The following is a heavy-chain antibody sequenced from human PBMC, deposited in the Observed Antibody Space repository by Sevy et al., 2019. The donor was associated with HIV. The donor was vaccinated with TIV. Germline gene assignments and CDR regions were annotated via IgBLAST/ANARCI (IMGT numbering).Heavy chain of an antibody. CDR1: GGTFSSYA. CDR2: IIPIFGTA. J-gene: IGHJ5*02. V-gene: IGHV1-69*13. CDR3: ARCSSSPQYNWFDP. Sequence: ASVKVSCKASGGTFSSYAISWVRQAPGQGLEWMGGIIPIFGTANYAQKFQGRVTITADESTSTAYMELSSLRSEDTAVYYCARCSSSPQYNWFDPWGQGTLVTVSS. D-gene: IGHD2-2*01.